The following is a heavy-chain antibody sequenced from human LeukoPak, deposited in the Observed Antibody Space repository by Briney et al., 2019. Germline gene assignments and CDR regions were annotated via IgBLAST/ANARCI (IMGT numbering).Heavy chain of an antibody. CDR1: GDSVSSNSAA. Sequence: SRTLPLTCAISGDSVSSNSAAWNWIRQSPSRGLEWLGRTYYRSKWYNDYPVFMKSRITINPDTSKNQFSLQLKSVTPEDTAVYYCVRDSGYGLDAFDIWGQGTKVTVSS. CDR2: TYYRSKWYN. J-gene: IGHJ3*02. V-gene: IGHV6-1*01. CDR3: VRDSGYGLDAFDI. D-gene: IGHD5-12*01.